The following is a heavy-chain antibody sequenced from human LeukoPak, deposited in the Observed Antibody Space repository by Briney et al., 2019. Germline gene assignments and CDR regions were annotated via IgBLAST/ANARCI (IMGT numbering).Heavy chain of an antibody. CDR2: INHSGST. CDR3: AKGYGSLTPHY. CDR1: GGSFSGYY. D-gene: IGHD4-17*01. V-gene: IGHV4-34*01. J-gene: IGHJ4*02. Sequence: SETLSLTCAVYGGSFSGYYWSWIRQPPGKGLEWIGEINHSGSTNYNPSLKSRVTISVDTSKNQFSLKLSSVTAADTAVYYCAKGYGSLTPHYWGQGTLVTVSS.